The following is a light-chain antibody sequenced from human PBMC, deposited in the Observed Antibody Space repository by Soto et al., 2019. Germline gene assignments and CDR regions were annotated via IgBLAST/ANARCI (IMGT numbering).Light chain of an antibody. CDR3: QQRSDWPWT. CDR1: ESVTDY. J-gene: IGKJ1*01. CDR2: DVS. Sequence: EIVLTQSPATLSLSPGERGTLSCRASESVTDYLAWYQQKPGQAPRLLVYDVSYRAAGIPTRFSGGGSGTDFTLTISNVEPEDFAVYYCQQRSDWPWTCGQGTKV. V-gene: IGKV3-11*01.